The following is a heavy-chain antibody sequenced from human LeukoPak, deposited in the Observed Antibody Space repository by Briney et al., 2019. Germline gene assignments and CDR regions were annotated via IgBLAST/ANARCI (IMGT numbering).Heavy chain of an antibody. J-gene: IGHJ5*02. CDR2: INPSGSYT. CDR1: GFTFTSYY. V-gene: IGHV1-46*01. CDR3: ARDNSGGSTWWFDP. Sequence: VASVKVSCKASGFTFTSYYMHWVRQAPGQGLEWMGIINPSGSYTSYAQKFQGRVTMTRDTSTSTVYVELSSLRSEDTAVYYCARDNSGGSTWWFDPWGQGTLVTVSS. D-gene: IGHD2-15*01.